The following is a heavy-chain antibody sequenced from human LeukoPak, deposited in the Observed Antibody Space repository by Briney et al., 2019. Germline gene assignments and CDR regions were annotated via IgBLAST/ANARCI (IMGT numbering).Heavy chain of an antibody. Sequence: GGSLRLSCAASGFTLSGSAMHWVRQASGKGLEWVGRIRSKANSYATAYAASVKGRFTISRDDSKNTAYLQMNSLKTEDTAVYYCTRPPYSGSPDYWGQGTLVTVSS. CDR3: TRPPYSGSPDY. J-gene: IGHJ4*02. CDR2: IRSKANSYAT. D-gene: IGHD1-26*01. V-gene: IGHV3-73*01. CDR1: GFTLSGSA.